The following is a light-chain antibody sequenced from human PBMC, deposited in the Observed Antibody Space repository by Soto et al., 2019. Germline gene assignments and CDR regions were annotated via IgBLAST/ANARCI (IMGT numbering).Light chain of an antibody. CDR1: SSDVDTYDY. CDR2: DVT. V-gene: IGLV2-8*01. CDR3: SSFAGNNRYV. Sequence: QSALTQPPSASGSPGQSVTISCTGTSSDVDTYDYVSWYQQHPGKAPKLMIYDVTKRPSGVPDRFSASKSGNTASLTVSGLQAEDEADYYCSSFAGNNRYVFGTGTKVTVL. J-gene: IGLJ1*01.